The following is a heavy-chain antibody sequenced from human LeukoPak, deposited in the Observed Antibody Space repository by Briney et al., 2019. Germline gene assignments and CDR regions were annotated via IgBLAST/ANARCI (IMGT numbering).Heavy chain of an antibody. V-gene: IGHV4-59*01. CDR2: IYHSGST. D-gene: IGHD4-17*01. CDR3: AGDRVPAYGDYVFDP. J-gene: IGHJ5*02. CDR1: GGSISSNS. Sequence: PSETLSLTCTVSGGSISSNSWSWIRQTPGKGLEWIGYIYHSGSTNYNPSLKSRVTMSVDTSKKQFSLKLSSVTAADTAVYYCAGDRVPAYGDYVFDPWGQGILVTVSS.